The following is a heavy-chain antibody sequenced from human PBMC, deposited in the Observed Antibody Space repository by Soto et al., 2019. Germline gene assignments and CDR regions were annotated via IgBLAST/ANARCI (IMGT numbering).Heavy chain of an antibody. CDR2: ISAYNGNT. CDR1: GYTFTSYG. J-gene: IGHJ5*02. D-gene: IGHD1-26*01. V-gene: IGHV1-18*01. Sequence: HVQLVQSGGEVKKPGASVKVSCKASGYTFTSYGISWVRQAPGHGLEWMGRISAYNGNTNYEQKLQGRVTMTTDKSTSTAYMELRSLSSDDTAVYYCARVVGALGHWFDPWGQGNLVTVSS. CDR3: ARVVGALGHWFDP.